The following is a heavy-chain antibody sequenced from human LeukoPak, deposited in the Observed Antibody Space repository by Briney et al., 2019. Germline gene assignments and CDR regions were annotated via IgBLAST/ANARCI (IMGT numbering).Heavy chain of an antibody. J-gene: IGHJ4*02. CDR1: GFTFSNYA. V-gene: IGHV3-49*04. Sequence: PGRSLRLSCAASGFTFSNYAMSWVRQAPGKGLEWVGFIRSKAYGGTTEYAASVKGRFTISRDDSKSIAYLQMNSLKTEDTAVYYCTRDHPGPQPGYWGQGTLVTVSS. CDR2: IRSKAYGGTT. CDR3: TRDHPGPQPGY.